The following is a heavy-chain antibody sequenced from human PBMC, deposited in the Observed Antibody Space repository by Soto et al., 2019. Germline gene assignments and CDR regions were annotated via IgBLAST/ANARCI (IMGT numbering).Heavy chain of an antibody. CDR2: ISGSGGST. J-gene: IGHJ4*02. CDR1: GFTFSSYA. Sequence: GGSLRLSCAASGFTFSSYAMSWVRQAPGKGLEWVSAISGSGGSTYYADSGKGRFTISRDNSKNTRYLQMNSLRAEDTAVYYCAKVKDGYNALYYFDYWGQGTLVTVSS. V-gene: IGHV3-23*01. CDR3: AKVKDGYNALYYFDY. D-gene: IGHD5-12*01.